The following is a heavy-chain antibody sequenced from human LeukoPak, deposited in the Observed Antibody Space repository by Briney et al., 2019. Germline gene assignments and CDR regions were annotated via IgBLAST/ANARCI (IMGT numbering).Heavy chain of an antibody. CDR3: ARGPYGLDI. Sequence: SDTLSLTCTVYGGSLSGYFWNWIRQSPGKGLQWMGEINHSGTTNYNPSLESRLTLSLDTSKNLFSLNLRSVTAADAAVYFCARGPYGLDIWGQGTTVIVSS. J-gene: IGHJ6*02. V-gene: IGHV4-34*01. CDR2: INHSGTT. CDR1: GGSLSGYF.